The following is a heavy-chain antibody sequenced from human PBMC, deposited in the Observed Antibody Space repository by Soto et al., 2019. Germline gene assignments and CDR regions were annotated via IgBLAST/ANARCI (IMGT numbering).Heavy chain of an antibody. D-gene: IGHD3-22*01. CDR2: ISDSGQYI. V-gene: IGHV3-21*01. J-gene: IGHJ5*02. Sequence: EVQLVESGGGLVKPGGSLRLSCAASGFTFSTYGMNWVRQAPGKGLEWLSSISDSGQYIYYADSVKGRFTISRDNAKNSRWRQMNSLRGEDTAVYYCARSGLALPYSASHWFDPGGHGTLVTGSS. CDR1: GFTFSTYG. CDR3: ARSGLALPYSASHWFDP.